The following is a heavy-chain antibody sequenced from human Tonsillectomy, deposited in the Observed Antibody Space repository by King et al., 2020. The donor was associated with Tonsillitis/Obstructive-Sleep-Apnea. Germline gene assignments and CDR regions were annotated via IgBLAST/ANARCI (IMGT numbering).Heavy chain of an antibody. CDR1: GGSVSSGSDY. D-gene: IGHD3-22*01. CDR2: IYYTGST. CDR3: ARAATDRTLDY. J-gene: IGHJ4*02. Sequence: QLQESGPGRVKPSETLSLTCTVSGGSVSSGSDYWSWIRQPPGKGLEWIGYIYYTGSTNYNPSLKSRVTISLDTSKNQFSLKLSSVTAADTAVYYCARAATDRTLDYWGQGTLVTVSS. V-gene: IGHV4-61*01.